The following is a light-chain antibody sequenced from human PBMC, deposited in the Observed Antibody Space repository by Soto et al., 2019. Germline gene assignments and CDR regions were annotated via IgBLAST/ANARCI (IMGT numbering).Light chain of an antibody. CDR2: DAS. CDR3: QQRSNWPRGT. J-gene: IGKJ1*01. V-gene: IGKV3-11*01. CDR1: QSVSSY. Sequence: EIVLTQSPATPSLSPGERATLSCRASQSVSSYLAWYQQKPGQAPSLLIYDASNRATGIPARFSGSGSGTDFTLTISSLEPEDFAVYYCQQRSNWPRGTFGQGTKVDIK.